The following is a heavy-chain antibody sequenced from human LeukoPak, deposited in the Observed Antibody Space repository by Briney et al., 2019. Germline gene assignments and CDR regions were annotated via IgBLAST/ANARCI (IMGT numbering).Heavy chain of an antibody. D-gene: IGHD1-26*01. CDR2: IIPIFGTA. J-gene: IGHJ5*02. Sequence: SVKVSCKASGGTFSSYAISWVRQAPGQGLEWMGGIIPIFGTANYAQKFQGRVTITTDESTSTDYMEMSSLRSEDTAVYYCAEQYSGSWFDPWGQGTLVAVSS. V-gene: IGHV1-69*05. CDR1: GGTFSSYA. CDR3: AEQYSGSWFDP.